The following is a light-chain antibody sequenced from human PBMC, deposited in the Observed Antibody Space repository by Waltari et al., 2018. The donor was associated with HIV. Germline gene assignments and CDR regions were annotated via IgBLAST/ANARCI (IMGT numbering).Light chain of an antibody. Sequence: ETILTQSPGTLSLSPGERATLSCRASQSVSSSHLAWYQQKPGQAPRLLVYDASSRDTGIPDRFSGSGSGTDFILTINGLEPEDFAVYYCQQYDNSRWTFGQGTKVEIK. CDR1: QSVSSSH. J-gene: IGKJ1*01. V-gene: IGKV3-20*01. CDR2: DAS. CDR3: QQYDNSRWT.